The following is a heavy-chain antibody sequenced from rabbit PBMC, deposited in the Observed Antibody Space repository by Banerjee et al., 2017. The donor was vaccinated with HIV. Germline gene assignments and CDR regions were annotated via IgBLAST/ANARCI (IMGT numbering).Heavy chain of an antibody. V-gene: IGHV1S45*01. D-gene: IGHD1-1*01. CDR2: IYTGSGST. CDR3: ARGGGGGYLLNL. J-gene: IGHJ4*01. Sequence: QEHLEESGGDLVKPEGSLTLTCTASGFSFSSYYYMCWVRQAPGKGLEWIACIYTGSGSTDYASWAKGRFTISKTSSTTVTLQMTSLTAADTATYFCARGGGGGYLLNLWGPGTLVTVS. CDR1: GFSFSSYYY.